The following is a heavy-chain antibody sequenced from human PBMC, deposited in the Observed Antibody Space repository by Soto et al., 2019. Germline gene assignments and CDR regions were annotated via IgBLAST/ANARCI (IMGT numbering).Heavy chain of an antibody. CDR3: AKGYYYDSGYYFDY. J-gene: IGHJ4*02. CDR2: ISWSSGRI. V-gene: IGHV3-9*01. Sequence: EVQLVESGGGLVQPGRSLRLSCAASGFTFDDYAMHWVRQAPGKGLEWVSTISWSSGRIGYADSVKGRFTISRDNAKNSLYLQMNSLRAEDTALYYCAKGYYYDSGYYFDYWGQGTLVTVSS. D-gene: IGHD3-22*01. CDR1: GFTFDDYA.